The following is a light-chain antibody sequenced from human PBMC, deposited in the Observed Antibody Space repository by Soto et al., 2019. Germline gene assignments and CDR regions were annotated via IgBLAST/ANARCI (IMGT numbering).Light chain of an antibody. J-gene: IGLJ1*01. CDR3: GSWDSRMSAYV. CDR2: DDN. Sequence: QSVLAQPPSVSAAPGQKVTISCSGSSSNIGGNSVSWYQQLPGTAPKLLIYDDNKRPSGIPDRFSGSKSGTSATLGITGFQTGDEGDYYGGSWDSRMSAYVFGSGTKVTVL. CDR1: SSNIGGNS. V-gene: IGLV1-51*01.